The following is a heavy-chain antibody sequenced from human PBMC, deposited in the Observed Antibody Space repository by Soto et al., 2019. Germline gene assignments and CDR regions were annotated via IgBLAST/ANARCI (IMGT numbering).Heavy chain of an antibody. CDR1: GFSLSTSGLG. CDR3: AHRPSGWYLFDY. V-gene: IGHV2-5*01. CDR2: IYWNDDK. J-gene: IGHJ4*02. Sequence: QITLKESGPTLVRPTQTLTLTCTFSGFSLSTSGLGVGWIRQPPGKALEWLALIYWNDDKRYSPSLKARLTITQAASKNQVVLTLTNMDPVDTATYNCAHRPSGWYLFDYWGQGTQVTVSS. D-gene: IGHD6-19*01.